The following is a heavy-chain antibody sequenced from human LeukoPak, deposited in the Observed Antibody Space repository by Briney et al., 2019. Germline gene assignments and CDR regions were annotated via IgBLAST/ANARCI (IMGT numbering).Heavy chain of an antibody. CDR3: APGFVGEVPDAGRRLAP. Sequence: PGGSLRLSCAASGFAFSSCAMGWVRQAPGTGLEWVSAISGGSTYNADSGKGRFTISRDNSKNTLYLQMNSLRAEDTAVYYCAPGFVGEVPDAGRRLAPWGQGTLVTVSS. D-gene: IGHD2-2*01. J-gene: IGHJ5*02. CDR1: GFAFSSCA. V-gene: IGHV3-23*01. CDR2: ISGGST.